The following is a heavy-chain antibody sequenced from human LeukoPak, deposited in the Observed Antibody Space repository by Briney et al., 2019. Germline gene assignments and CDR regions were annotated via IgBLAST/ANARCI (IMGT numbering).Heavy chain of an antibody. CDR3: ARYSVVVPAAGTYHYYYYMDV. CDR1: GGSISTGGYY. CDR2: IYYSGST. V-gene: IGHV4-31*03. J-gene: IGHJ6*03. Sequence: SETLSLTCTVAGGSISTGGYYWSWIRQHPGKGLEWIGYIYYSGSTYYNPSLKSRVTISVDTSKNQFSLKLSSVTAADTAVYYCARYSVVVPAAGTYHYYYYMDVWGKGTTVTVSS. D-gene: IGHD2-2*01.